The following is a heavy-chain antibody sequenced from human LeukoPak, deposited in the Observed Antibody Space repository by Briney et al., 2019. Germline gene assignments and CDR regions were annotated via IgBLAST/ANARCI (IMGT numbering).Heavy chain of an antibody. J-gene: IGHJ4*02. CDR3: ARSRLGFLALFDY. CDR2: IYYSGST. CDR1: GGSISSYY. Sequence: SETLSLTCTVSGGSISSYYWSWIRQPPGKGLEWIGYIYYSGSTNYNPSLKSRVTISVDTSKNQFSLKLSSVTAADTAVYYCARSRLGFLALFDYWGQGTLVTVSS. D-gene: IGHD2/OR15-2a*01. V-gene: IGHV4-59*12.